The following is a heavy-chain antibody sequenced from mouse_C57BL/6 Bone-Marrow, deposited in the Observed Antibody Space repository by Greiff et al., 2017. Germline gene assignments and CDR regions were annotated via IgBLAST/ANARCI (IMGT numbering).Heavy chain of an antibody. V-gene: IGHV1-63*01. CDR2: IYPGGGYT. D-gene: IGHD1-1*01. Sequence: QVQLQQSGAELVRPGTSVTMSCKASGYTFTNYWIGWAKQRPGHGLEWIGDIYPGGGYTNYNEKFKGKATLTADKFSSTAYMQFSSLTSEDSAIYYCAVTTVVMDYWGQGTSVTVSS. CDR3: AVTTVVMDY. J-gene: IGHJ4*01. CDR1: GYTFTNYW.